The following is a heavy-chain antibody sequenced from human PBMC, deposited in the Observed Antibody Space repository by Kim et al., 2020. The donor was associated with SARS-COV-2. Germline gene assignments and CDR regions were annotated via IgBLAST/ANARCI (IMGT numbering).Heavy chain of an antibody. Sequence: ASVKVSCKASGYTFTRYYMHWVRQAPGQGLEWMGLINPSATSPSYAQKFEGRVTLTRDTSTNTAYMQLSSLRSEDTAVYYCVTEGGLSGGGYCFFDLWG. J-gene: IGHJ2*01. V-gene: IGHV1-46*01. CDR2: INPSATSP. D-gene: IGHD2-15*01. CDR3: VTEGGLSGGGYCFFDL. CDR1: GYTFTRYY.